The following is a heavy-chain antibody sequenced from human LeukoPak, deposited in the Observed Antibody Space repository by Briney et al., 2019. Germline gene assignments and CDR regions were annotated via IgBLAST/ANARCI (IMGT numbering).Heavy chain of an antibody. CDR3: ARPAVAGTHVFDY. V-gene: IGHV4-38-2*01. CDR1: GYSISSGYY. Sequence: PSETLSLTCAVSGYSISSGYYWGWIRQPPGKGLEWIGSIYHSGSTYYNSSLKSRVTISVDTSKNQFSLKLSSVTAADTAVYYCARPAVAGTHVFDYWGQGTLVTVSS. CDR2: IYHSGST. D-gene: IGHD6-19*01. J-gene: IGHJ4*02.